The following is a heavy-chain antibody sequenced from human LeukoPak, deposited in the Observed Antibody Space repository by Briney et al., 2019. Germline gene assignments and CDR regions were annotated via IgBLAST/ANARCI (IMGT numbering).Heavy chain of an antibody. CDR3: AKGGLSGIVVVNYFNDY. CDR2: ISGSGGST. J-gene: IGHJ4*02. D-gene: IGHD3-22*01. Sequence: GGSLRLSCAASGFTLSSYAMSWVRQAPGKGLEWVSAISGSGGSTYYADSVKGRFTISRDNSKNTLYLQMNSLRAEDTAVYYCAKGGLSGIVVVNYFNDYWGQGTLVTVSS. CDR1: GFTLSSYA. V-gene: IGHV3-23*01.